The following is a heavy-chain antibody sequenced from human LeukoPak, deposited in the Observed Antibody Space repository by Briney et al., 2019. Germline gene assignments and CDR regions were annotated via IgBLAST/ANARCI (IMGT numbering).Heavy chain of an antibody. V-gene: IGHV4-4*02. CDR2: IYHSGST. D-gene: IGHD3-10*01. CDR3: ARQTQYYYGSGSFPYYLDY. Sequence: SETLSLTCAVSGGSISSSNWWSWVRQPPGKGLEWIGEIYHSGSTYYNPSLKSRVTISVDTSKNQFSLKLSSVTAADTAVYYCARQTQYYYGSGSFPYYLDYWGQGTLVTVSS. J-gene: IGHJ4*02. CDR1: GGSISSSNW.